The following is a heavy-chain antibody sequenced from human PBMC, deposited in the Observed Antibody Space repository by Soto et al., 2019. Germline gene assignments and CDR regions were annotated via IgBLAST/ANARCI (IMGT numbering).Heavy chain of an antibody. CDR3: ARLGYGGNSDY. CDR1: GGSISSYY. J-gene: IGHJ4*02. D-gene: IGHD4-17*01. CDR2: IYYRGST. Sequence: SETLSLTCVVSGGSISSYYWSWIRQPPGKGLEWIGYIYYRGSTNYNPSLKSRVTISIDTSKNQFSLKPSSVTAADTAVYYCARLGYGGNSDYWGGGTLVTVSS. V-gene: IGHV4-59*01.